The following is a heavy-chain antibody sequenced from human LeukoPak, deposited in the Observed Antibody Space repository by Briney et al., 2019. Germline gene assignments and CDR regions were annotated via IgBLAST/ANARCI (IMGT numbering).Heavy chain of an antibody. CDR3: SKDPVQHGNGLYWFDP. Sequence: GGSLGLSCAASGFTFNNYAVSWVRQAPGRGLEWVSGISASDTKTYYADSVKGRFTISRDNSRNTFYLQMTSLRVEDTAVYYCSKDPVQHGNGLYWFDPWGQGTVVTVSS. D-gene: IGHD1-1*01. J-gene: IGHJ5*02. V-gene: IGHV3-23*01. CDR2: ISASDTKT. CDR1: GFTFNNYA.